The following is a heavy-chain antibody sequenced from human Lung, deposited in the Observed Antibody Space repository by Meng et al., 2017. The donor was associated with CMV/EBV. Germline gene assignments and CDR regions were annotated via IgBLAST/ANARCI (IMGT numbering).Heavy chain of an antibody. V-gene: IGHV1-2*02. CDR1: GFTFSDYY. CDR2: VNSNNDAT. CDR3: VRSSGWSLFDY. Sequence: VRLVQPGGEMKKPGASVKGSCTTSGFTFSDYYIHWVRQAPGQGLEWMGWVNSNNDATNYARKFQGRVSMTRDTSISTAHMELSRLMSDDTAVYYCVRSSGWSLFDYWGQGTLVTVSS. J-gene: IGHJ4*02. D-gene: IGHD6-19*01.